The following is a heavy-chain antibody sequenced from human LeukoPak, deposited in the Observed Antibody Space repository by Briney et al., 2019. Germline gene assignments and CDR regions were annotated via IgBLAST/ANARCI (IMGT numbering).Heavy chain of an antibody. D-gene: IGHD5-24*01. CDR2: MNPNSGNT. CDR3: ARLIRDGYNYGLDY. J-gene: IGHJ4*02. CDR1: GYTFTSYD. V-gene: IGHV1-8*01. Sequence: ASVKVSCKASGYTFTSYDINWVRQATGQGLEWMGWMNPNSGNTGYAQKFQGRVTMTRNTSISTAYMELSSLRSEDTAVYYCARLIRDGYNYGLDYWGQGTLVTVSS.